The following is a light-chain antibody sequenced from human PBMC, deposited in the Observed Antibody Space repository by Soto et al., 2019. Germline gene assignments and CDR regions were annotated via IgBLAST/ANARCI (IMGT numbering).Light chain of an antibody. J-gene: IGKJ1*01. V-gene: IGKV3-15*01. CDR3: QQYNNWPLT. Sequence: EIVMTQSPATLSLSPGERATLSCRASQSVSSYLAWYQQKPGQAPRLLIYGASTRATGIPARFSGSGSGTEFTLTISSLQSEDFAVYYCQQYNNWPLTFGQRTKVEIK. CDR2: GAS. CDR1: QSVSSY.